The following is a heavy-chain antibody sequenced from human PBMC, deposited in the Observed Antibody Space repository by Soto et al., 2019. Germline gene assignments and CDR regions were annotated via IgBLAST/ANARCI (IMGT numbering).Heavy chain of an antibody. D-gene: IGHD4-17*01. V-gene: IGHV3-23*01. CDR1: GFSFNSYS. Sequence: EVQLLESGGGLVQPGGSLRLSCAASGFSFNSYSMSWVRQAPGKGLEWVAGIIGSGDSAYYADSVKGRFTISKDNSKNTLSWQMNSLRAGDTAIYYCARDRGTTTVTFDAFQHWGQGTLVAVSS. CDR2: IIGSGDSA. CDR3: ARDRGTTTVTFDAFQH. J-gene: IGHJ1*01.